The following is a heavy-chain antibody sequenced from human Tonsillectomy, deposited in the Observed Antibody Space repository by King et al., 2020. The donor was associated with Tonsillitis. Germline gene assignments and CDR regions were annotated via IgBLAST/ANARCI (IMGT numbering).Heavy chain of an antibody. D-gene: IGHD6-13*01. J-gene: IGHJ6*02. CDR3: AREGGSWYYTWRHGMDV. V-gene: IGHV1-46*01. CDR1: GYTFTSYY. CDR2: INPSGGST. Sequence: QLVQSGAEVKKPGASVKVSCKASGYTFTSYYMHWVRQAPGQGLEWMGIINPSGGSTSYAQKFQGRVTMTRDTSTSTVYMELSSLRSEDTAVYYCAREGGSWYYTWRHGMDVWGQGTTVTVSS.